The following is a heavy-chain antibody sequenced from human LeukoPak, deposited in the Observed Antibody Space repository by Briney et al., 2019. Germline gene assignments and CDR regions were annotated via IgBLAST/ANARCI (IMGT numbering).Heavy chain of an antibody. Sequence: GGSLRLSCAASGFAFSSYAMSWVRQAPGKGLEWVSAISGSGGSTYYADSVKGRFTIPRDNSKNTLYLQMNSLRAEDTAVYDCAKANYDQNYYGMDVWGQGTTVTVSS. V-gene: IGHV3-23*01. CDR1: GFAFSSYA. D-gene: IGHD3-3*01. CDR3: AKANYDQNYYGMDV. CDR2: ISGSGGST. J-gene: IGHJ6*02.